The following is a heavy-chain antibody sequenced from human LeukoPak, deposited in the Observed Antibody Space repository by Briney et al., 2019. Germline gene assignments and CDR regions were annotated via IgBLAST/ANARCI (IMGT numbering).Heavy chain of an antibody. CDR2: IIPIFGTT. CDR3: AKKGYYASGSYFDY. V-gene: IGHV1-69*06. CDR1: GGTFSSYA. D-gene: IGHD3-10*01. Sequence: SVKVSCKASGGTFSSYAISWVRQAPGQGLEWMGGIIPIFGTTNYAQKFQDRVTITADKSTSTAYMELNSLRAEDTAMYYCAKKGYYASGSYFDYWGQGTLVTVSS. J-gene: IGHJ4*02.